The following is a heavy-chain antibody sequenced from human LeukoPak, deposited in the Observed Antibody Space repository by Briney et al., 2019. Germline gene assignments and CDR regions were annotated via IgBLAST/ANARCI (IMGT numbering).Heavy chain of an antibody. J-gene: IGHJ4*02. CDR2: IYYSGGA. D-gene: IGHD1-1*01. Sequence: SETLSLTCTVSGDSISPYYWNWIRQPPGKGLEWIGYIYYSGGADYNPALKSRVTISIDTSKNQFSLKLSSVTAADTAVCFCARDKVPGDYWGQGTLVTVSS. CDR1: GDSISPYY. CDR3: ARDKVPGDY. V-gene: IGHV4-59*01.